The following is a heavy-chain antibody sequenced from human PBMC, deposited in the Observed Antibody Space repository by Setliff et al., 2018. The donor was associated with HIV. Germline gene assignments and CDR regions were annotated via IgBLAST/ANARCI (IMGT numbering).Heavy chain of an antibody. D-gene: IGHD2-15*01. CDR1: GFTFSTYG. CDR2: IRYDGSNQ. Sequence: GESLKISCEASGFTFSTYGMQWVRQAPGKGLEWVAFIRYDGSNQYYADSVKGRFTISRDNSKNTLYLQMNSLRAEDTAVYYCAKCGGVTCYSASWYFDYWGQGTLVTVSS. CDR3: AKCGGVTCYSASWYFDY. V-gene: IGHV3-30*02. J-gene: IGHJ4*02.